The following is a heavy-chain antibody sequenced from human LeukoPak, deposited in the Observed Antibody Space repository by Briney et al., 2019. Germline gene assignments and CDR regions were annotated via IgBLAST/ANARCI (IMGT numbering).Heavy chain of an antibody. CDR1: GGSFSGYY. Sequence: SETLSLTCAVYGGSFSGYYWSWIRQPPGKGLEWIGEINHSGSTNYNPSLKSRVTISVDTSKNQFSLKLSSVTAADTAVYYCARLIDLVVVAAYDYWGQGTLVTVSS. CDR2: INHSGST. V-gene: IGHV4-34*01. J-gene: IGHJ4*02. D-gene: IGHD2-15*01. CDR3: ARLIDLVVVAAYDY.